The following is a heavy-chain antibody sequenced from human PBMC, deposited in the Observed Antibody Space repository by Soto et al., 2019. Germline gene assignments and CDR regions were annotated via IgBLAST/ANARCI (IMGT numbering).Heavy chain of an antibody. CDR3: AKQRGVRGAFFDY. J-gene: IGHJ4*02. V-gene: IGHV3-23*01. D-gene: IGHD3-10*01. Sequence: EVQLLESGGGLVQPGGSLRLSCAASGFTFSSYAMSWVRQAPGKGLEWVSAISGSGGSTYYADSVKGRFTISRDNSKNTLYLQMNSLRAEDTAVYYCAKQRGVRGAFFDYWGQVTLVTVSS. CDR2: ISGSGGST. CDR1: GFTFSSYA.